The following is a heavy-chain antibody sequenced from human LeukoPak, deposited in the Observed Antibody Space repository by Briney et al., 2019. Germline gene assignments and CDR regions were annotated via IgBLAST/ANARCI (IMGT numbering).Heavy chain of an antibody. D-gene: IGHD4-17*01. CDR1: GGSIGSYY. J-gene: IGHJ4*02. V-gene: IGHV4-59*01. Sequence: SETLSLTCTVSGGSIGSYYWSWIWQPPGKGLEWLGYIYYSGSTNYNPSLKSRVTISVDTSKNQFSLKRSSVTAADTAVYYCASGYYGTRTLAFDYWGQGTLVTVSS. CDR3: ASGYYGTRTLAFDY. CDR2: IYYSGST.